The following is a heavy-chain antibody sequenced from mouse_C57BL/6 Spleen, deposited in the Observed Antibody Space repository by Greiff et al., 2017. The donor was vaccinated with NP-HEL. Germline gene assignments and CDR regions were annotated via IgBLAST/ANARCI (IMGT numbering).Heavy chain of an antibody. J-gene: IGHJ3*01. CDR3: ASYYGSSYVPFAY. Sequence: QVQLQQSGPGLVQPSQSLSITCTVSGFSLTSYGVHWVRQSPGKGLEWLGVIWSGGSTDYNAAFISRLSISKDNSKSQVFFKMNSLQADDTAIYYCASYYGSSYVPFAYWGQGTLVTVSA. CDR2: IWSGGST. CDR1: GFSLTSYG. V-gene: IGHV2-2*01. D-gene: IGHD1-1*01.